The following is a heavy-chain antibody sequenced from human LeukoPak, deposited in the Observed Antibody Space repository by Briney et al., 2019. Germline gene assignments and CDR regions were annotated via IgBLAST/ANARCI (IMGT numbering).Heavy chain of an antibody. Sequence: PSQTLSLTCAVSGGSISSGGYSWSRIRQHPGKGLEWIGYIYYSGSTYYNPSLKSRVTISVDTSKNQFSLKLSSVTAADTAVYYCARANIVVVPAAISVGPNFDYWGQGTLVTVSS. V-gene: IGHV4-31*11. CDR2: IYYSGST. J-gene: IGHJ4*02. D-gene: IGHD2-2*02. CDR3: ARANIVVVPAAISVGPNFDY. CDR1: GGSISSGGYS.